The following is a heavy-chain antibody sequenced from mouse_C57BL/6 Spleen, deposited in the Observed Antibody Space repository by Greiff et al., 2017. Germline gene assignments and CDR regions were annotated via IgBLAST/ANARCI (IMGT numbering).Heavy chain of an antibody. CDR1: GFTFSSYG. CDR3: ARRGTTVVVPFDY. CDR2: ISSGGSYT. D-gene: IGHD1-1*01. J-gene: IGHJ2*01. Sequence: EVMLVESGGDLVKPGGSLKLSCAASGFTFSSYGMSWVRQTPDKRLEWVATISSGGSYTYYPDSVKGRFTISRDNAKNTLYLQMSSLKSEDTAMYYCARRGTTVVVPFDYWGQGTTLTVSS. V-gene: IGHV5-6*02.